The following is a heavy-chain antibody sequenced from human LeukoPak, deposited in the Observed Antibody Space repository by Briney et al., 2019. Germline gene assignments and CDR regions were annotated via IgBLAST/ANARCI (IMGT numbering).Heavy chain of an antibody. V-gene: IGHV4-39*07. CDR1: GGSISSSGYY. J-gene: IGHJ6*03. Sequence: SETLSLTCTVSGGSISSSGYYWGWIRQPPGKGLEWIGEISHSGSTNYNPSLKSRVTISVDTSKNQFSLKMTSVTAADTAVYYCARRYREVRGKTYYYYYYMDVWGKGTTVTISS. D-gene: IGHD3-10*01. CDR3: ARRYREVRGKTYYYYYYMDV. CDR2: ISHSGST.